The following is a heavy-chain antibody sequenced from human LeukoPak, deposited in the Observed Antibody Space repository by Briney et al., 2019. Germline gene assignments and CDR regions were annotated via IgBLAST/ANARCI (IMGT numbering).Heavy chain of an antibody. Sequence: SETLSLTCTVSRGSISSYSWSWIRQPPGKGLEWIGYIHYSGSTTYNPSLKSRVTISADTSKNQFSLKLSSVTAADTAVYYCARLLYFDWPPYFDYWGQGTLVTVSS. CDR2: IHYSGST. CDR3: ARLLYFDWPPYFDY. V-gene: IGHV4-59*08. D-gene: IGHD3-9*01. CDR1: RGSISSYS. J-gene: IGHJ4*02.